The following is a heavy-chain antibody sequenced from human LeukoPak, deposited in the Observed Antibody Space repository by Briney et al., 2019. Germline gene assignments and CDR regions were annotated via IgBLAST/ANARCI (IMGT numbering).Heavy chain of an antibody. CDR3: ARDGGTDWYDP. V-gene: IGHV3-7*01. CDR1: EFTISGYW. D-gene: IGHD3-16*01. CDR2: IKQDGSEK. J-gene: IGHJ5*02. Sequence: GGSLRLSCVASEFTISGYWMTWVRQAPGKGLEWVVNIKQDGSEKTYVDSVKGRFTISRDNVKNSIFLQMNSLRVEDTAMYYCARDGGTDWYDPWGQGTLVSVSS.